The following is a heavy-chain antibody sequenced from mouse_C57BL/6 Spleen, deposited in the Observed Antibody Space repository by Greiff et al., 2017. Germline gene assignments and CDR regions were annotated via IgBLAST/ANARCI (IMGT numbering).Heavy chain of an antibody. CDR2: IDPETGGT. Sequence: QVQLQQSGAELVRPGASVTLSCKASGYTFTDYEMHWVKQTPVHGLEWIGAIDPETGGTAYNQKFKGKAILTADKSSSTAYMELRSLTSEDSAVYCCTRVTYYYGSSYWYFDVWGTGTTVTVSS. V-gene: IGHV1-15*01. CDR1: GYTFTDYE. J-gene: IGHJ1*03. D-gene: IGHD1-1*01. CDR3: TRVTYYYGSSYWYFDV.